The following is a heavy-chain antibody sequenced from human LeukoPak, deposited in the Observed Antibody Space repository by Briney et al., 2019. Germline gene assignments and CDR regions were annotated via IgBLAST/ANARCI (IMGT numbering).Heavy chain of an antibody. CDR2: INPNSGGT. V-gene: IGHV1-2*02. CDR3: ARDWCGGGSCYRKETYYYYYGMDV. Sequence: ASVKVSCKASGYTFTGYYMHWVRQAPGQGLEWMGWINPNSGGTNYAQKSQGRVTMTRDTSISTAYMELSRLRSDDTAVYYCARDWCGGGSCYRKETYYYYYGMDVWGQGTTVTVSS. D-gene: IGHD2-15*01. J-gene: IGHJ6*02. CDR1: GYTFTGYY.